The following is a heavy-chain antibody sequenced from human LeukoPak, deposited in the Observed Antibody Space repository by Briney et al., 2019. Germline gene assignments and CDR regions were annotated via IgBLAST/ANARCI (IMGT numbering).Heavy chain of an antibody. CDR3: ARGAKDRLRNAFDI. V-gene: IGHV3-30*03. J-gene: IGHJ3*02. D-gene: IGHD2-15*01. CDR1: GFTFSSYG. Sequence: GGSLRLSCAASGFTFSSYGMHWVRQAPGKGLEWVAVISYDGSNKYYADSVKGRFTISRDNSKNTLYLQMNSLRAEDTAVYYCARGAKDRLRNAFDIWGQGTMVTVSS. CDR2: ISYDGSNK.